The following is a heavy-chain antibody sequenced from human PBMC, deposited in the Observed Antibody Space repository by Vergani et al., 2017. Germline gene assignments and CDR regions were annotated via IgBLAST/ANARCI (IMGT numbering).Heavy chain of an antibody. J-gene: IGHJ4*02. V-gene: IGHV1-2*06. CDR2: IDRNSVDT. CDR3: ARVIADH. D-gene: IGHD3-22*01. CDR1: GFTFTSYH. Sequence: QVQLVQSGAEVKKPGASVRVSCKASGFTFTSYHIHWVRQAPGQGLDWLGRIDRNSVDTRYSQRFQVRVTITRDTAINTACMEMTRLRPDDTAMYYCARVIADHWGQGTLVTVVS.